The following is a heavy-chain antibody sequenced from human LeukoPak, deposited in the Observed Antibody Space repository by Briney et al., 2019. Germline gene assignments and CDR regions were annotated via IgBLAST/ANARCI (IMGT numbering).Heavy chain of an antibody. CDR3: ARDKSGSSSRSFDY. J-gene: IGHJ4*02. V-gene: IGHV1-69*13. CDR1: GGTFSSYA. Sequence: SVKVSYKASGGTFSSYAISWVRQAPGQGLEWMGGIIPIFGTANYAQKFQGRVTITADESTSTAYMELSSLRSEDTAVYYCARDKSGSSSRSFDYWGQGTLVTVSS. D-gene: IGHD6-6*01. CDR2: IIPIFGTA.